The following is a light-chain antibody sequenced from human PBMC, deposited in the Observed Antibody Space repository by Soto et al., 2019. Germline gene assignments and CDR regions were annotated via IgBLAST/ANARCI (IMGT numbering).Light chain of an antibody. CDR3: QQYDSPPLT. CDR2: DAS. Sequence: DIQMTQSPSSLSASVGDRVTISCQASQGISNYVNWYQQKPGKAPKLLMYDASNLERGVPSRFSGSGSGTDFTFTISSLQSEDIATYYCQQYDSPPLTFGQGTKVDIK. J-gene: IGKJ2*01. V-gene: IGKV1-33*01. CDR1: QGISNY.